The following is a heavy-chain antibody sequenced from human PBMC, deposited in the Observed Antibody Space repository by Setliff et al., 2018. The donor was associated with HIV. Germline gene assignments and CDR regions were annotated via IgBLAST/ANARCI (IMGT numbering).Heavy chain of an antibody. CDR3: ARAKEGYGGWYYFDY. CDR2: IYYSGST. Sequence: SETLSLTCTVSGGSISSSSYCWGWIRQTPGKGLEWIGYIYYSGSTYYNPSLKSRVTISVDTSKNQFSLKLSSVTAADTAVYYCARAKEGYGGWYYFDYWAQGTQVTVSS. CDR1: GGSISSSSYC. D-gene: IGHD6-19*01. J-gene: IGHJ4*02. V-gene: IGHV4-30-4*08.